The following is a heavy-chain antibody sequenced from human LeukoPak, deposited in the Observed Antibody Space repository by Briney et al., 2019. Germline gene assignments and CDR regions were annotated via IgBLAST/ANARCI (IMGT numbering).Heavy chain of an antibody. CDR1: GYIFTGHY. V-gene: IGHV1-69*05. CDR2: IIPIFGTA. D-gene: IGHD2/OR15-2a*01. CDR3: ARELLSGIRYFDY. J-gene: IGHJ4*02. Sequence: SVKVSCKASGYIFTGHYMNWVRQVPGQGLEWMGRIIPIFGTANYAQKFQGRVTITTDESTSTAYMELSSLRSEDTAVYYCARELLSGIRYFDYWGQGTLVTVSS.